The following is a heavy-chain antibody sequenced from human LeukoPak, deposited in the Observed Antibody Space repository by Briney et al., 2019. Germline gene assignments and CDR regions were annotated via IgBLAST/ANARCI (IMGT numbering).Heavy chain of an antibody. CDR3: AKDSYYESSGYSND. Sequence: GGSLRLSCAASGFTFSNYAMSWVRQAPRKGLEWVSVISGSGGSTYYADSVKGRFTISRDNSKNTLYLQMNSLRAEDTAVYYCAKDSYYESSGYSNDWGQGTLVTVSS. D-gene: IGHD3-22*01. V-gene: IGHV3-23*01. CDR2: ISGSGGST. J-gene: IGHJ4*02. CDR1: GFTFSNYA.